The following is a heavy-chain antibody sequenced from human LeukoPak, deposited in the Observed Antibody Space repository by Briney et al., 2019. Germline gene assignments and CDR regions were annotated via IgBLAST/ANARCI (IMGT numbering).Heavy chain of an antibody. D-gene: IGHD1-1*01. Sequence: SETLSLTCIVSGGSISSGDYYWSWIRQPPGKGLEWIGYIYYSGSTYYNPSLKSRVTISVDTSKNQFSLKLSSVTAADTAVYYCARVTTVLAFDIWGQGTMVTVSS. V-gene: IGHV4-30-4*01. CDR1: GGSISSGDYY. CDR2: IYYSGST. CDR3: ARVTTVLAFDI. J-gene: IGHJ3*02.